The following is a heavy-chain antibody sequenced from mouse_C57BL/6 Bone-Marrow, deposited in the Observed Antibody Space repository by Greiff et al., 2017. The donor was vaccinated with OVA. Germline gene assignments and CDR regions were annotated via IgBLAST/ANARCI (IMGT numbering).Heavy chain of an antibody. J-gene: IGHJ2*01. D-gene: IGHD1-1*01. V-gene: IGHV1-59*01. Sequence: QVQLQQSGAELVRPGTSVKLSCKASGYTFTSYWMHWVKQRPGQGLEWIGVIDPSDSYTNYNQKFKGKATLTVDTSSSTAYMQLSSLTSEDSAVYYCASYYGSSYVRVYWGQGTTLTVSS. CDR1: GYTFTSYW. CDR3: ASYYGSSYVRVY. CDR2: IDPSDSYT.